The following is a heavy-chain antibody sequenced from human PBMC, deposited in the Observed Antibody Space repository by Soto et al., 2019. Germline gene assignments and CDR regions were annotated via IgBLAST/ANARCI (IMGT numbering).Heavy chain of an antibody. CDR3: LRVSLRYFDWLLSYYFDY. J-gene: IGHJ4*02. V-gene: IGHV4-59*01. CDR1: GGSISSYY. D-gene: IGHD3-9*01. Sequence: PSETLSLTCTVSGGSISSYYWSWIRQPPGKGLEWIGYIYYSESTNYNPSLKSRVTISVDTSKNQFSLKLSSVTAADTAVYYFLRVSLRYFDWLLSYYFDYWGQGTLVTVSS. CDR2: IYYSEST.